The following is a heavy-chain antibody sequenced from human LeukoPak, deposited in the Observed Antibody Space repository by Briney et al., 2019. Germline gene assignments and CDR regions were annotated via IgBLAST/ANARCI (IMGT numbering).Heavy chain of an antibody. CDR2: ISGSGRST. CDR1: GFTFSTYA. V-gene: IGHV3-23*01. CDR3: AKENGYNYYFDY. J-gene: IGHJ4*02. Sequence: PGGSLRLSCAASGFTFSTYAMSWVRQAPGKGLEWVSAISGSGRSTNYADSVKGRFTISRDNSKNTLYLQMNSLRAEDTAVYYCAKENGYNYYFDYWGQGTLVTVSS. D-gene: IGHD5-24*01.